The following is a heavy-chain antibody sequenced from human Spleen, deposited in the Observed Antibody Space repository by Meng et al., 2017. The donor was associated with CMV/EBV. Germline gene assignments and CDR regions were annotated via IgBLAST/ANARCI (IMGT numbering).Heavy chain of an antibody. CDR2: IRSKANGYAT. CDR1: GFTFSGSA. CDR3: AKTLNGYGGEDS. J-gene: IGHJ4*02. Sequence: GESLKISCAASGFTFSGSALHWVRQASGKGLEWVGRIRSKANGYATAYAASMKGRFTISRDDSKNMAYLQMNSLRADDTARYYCAKTLNGYGGEDSWGQGTLVTVSS. D-gene: IGHD5-18*01. V-gene: IGHV3-73*01.